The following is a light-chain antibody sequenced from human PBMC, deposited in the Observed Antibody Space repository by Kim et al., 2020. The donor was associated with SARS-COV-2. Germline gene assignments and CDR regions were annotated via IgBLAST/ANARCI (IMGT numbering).Light chain of an antibody. J-gene: IGKJ1*01. V-gene: IGKV1-39*01. CDR2: AAS. Sequence: IQMTQSPSSLSASVGDRVTITCRANQVINTYLSWYQYKPGKAPRLLIFAASTLQGGVPSRFSGIGSGTDFTLTISSLQPEDFATYYCQQSVTTTTFGQGTKVDIK. CDR1: QVINTY. CDR3: QQSVTTTT.